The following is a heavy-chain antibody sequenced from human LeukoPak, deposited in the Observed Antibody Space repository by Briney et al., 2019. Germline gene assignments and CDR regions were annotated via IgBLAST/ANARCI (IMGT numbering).Heavy chain of an antibody. J-gene: IGHJ4*02. CDR3: ARTAELDY. V-gene: IGHV1-18*01. CDR2: INTYNGNT. CDR1: GYTFTSYG. D-gene: IGHD2-21*02. Sequence: ASVKVSCKASGYTFTSYGISWVRQAPGQGLEWMGWINTYNGNTISAQKLQGRVTMTTDTSTSTAYMELRSLRPDDTAMYYCARTAELDYWGQGTLVTVSS.